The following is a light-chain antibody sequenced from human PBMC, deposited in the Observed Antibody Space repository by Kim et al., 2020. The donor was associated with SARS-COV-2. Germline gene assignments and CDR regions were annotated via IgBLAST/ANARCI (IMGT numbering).Light chain of an antibody. V-gene: IGLV2-14*01. J-gene: IGLJ1*01. CDR1: SSDVGGYKY. CDR2: EVD. Sequence: SITISCTGTSSDVGGYKYVSWYQQHPGKAPKLVIYEVDNRPSGVSIRFSGSKSGNPASLTISGLQAEDEADYYCSSYIRGSTNYVFGTGTKVTVL. CDR3: SSYIRGSTNYV.